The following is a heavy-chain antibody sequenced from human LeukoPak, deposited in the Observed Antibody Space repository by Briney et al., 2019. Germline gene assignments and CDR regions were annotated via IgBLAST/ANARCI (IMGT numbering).Heavy chain of an antibody. D-gene: IGHD3-10*01. CDR3: ARSLWFRERTEFDP. CDR2: IYYSGST. CDR1: GGSISSNSCY. V-gene: IGHV4-39*01. J-gene: IGHJ5*02. Sequence: PSETLSLTCTVSGGSISSNSCYWGWIRQPPGKGLEWIGSIYYSGSTYYNPSLKSRVTISADTSKNQFSLKLSSVTAADTAVYYCARSLWFRERTEFDPWGQGTLVTVST.